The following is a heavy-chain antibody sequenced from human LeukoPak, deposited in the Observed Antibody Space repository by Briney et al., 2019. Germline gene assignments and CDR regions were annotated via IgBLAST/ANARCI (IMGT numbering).Heavy chain of an antibody. CDR1: GFTFSSYA. D-gene: IGHD3-9*01. CDR2: ISGSGGST. CDR3: AKDHGGRYDILTGYSVDYYYYMDV. J-gene: IGHJ6*03. Sequence: GGSLRLSCAASGFTFSSYAMSWVRQAPGKGLEWVSAISGSGGSTYYADSVKGRFTISRDNSKNTLYLQMNSLRAEDTAVYYCAKDHGGRYDILTGYSVDYYYYMDVWGKGTTVTVSS. V-gene: IGHV3-23*01.